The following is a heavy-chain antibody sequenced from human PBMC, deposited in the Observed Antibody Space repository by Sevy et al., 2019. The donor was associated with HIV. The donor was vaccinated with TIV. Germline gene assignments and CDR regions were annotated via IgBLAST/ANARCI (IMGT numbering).Heavy chain of an antibody. J-gene: IGHJ6*02. V-gene: IGHV3-7*01. D-gene: IGHD3-10*01. CDR2: VKQDMSEK. CDR1: GFTFSSNW. CDR3: ASPGMGPMVRGVIEQSGSAGYYGMDV. Sequence: GGSLRLSCVASGFTFSSNWMTWVRQAPGKGLEWVANVKQDMSEKYYADSVKGRFTISRDNAKNSLYLQMNSLRAEDTAVYYCASPGMGPMVRGVIEQSGSAGYYGMDVWGQGTLVTVSS.